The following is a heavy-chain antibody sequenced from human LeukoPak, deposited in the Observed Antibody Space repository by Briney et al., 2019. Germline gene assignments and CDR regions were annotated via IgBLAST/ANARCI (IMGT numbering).Heavy chain of an antibody. D-gene: IGHD3-3*01. J-gene: IGHJ6*03. V-gene: IGHV1-8*03. Sequence: ASVKVSCKASGYTFTSYDINWVRQATGQGLEWMGWMNPNSGNTGYAQKFQGRVTITRNTSISTAYMELSSLRSEDTAVYYCARSPIFGVVKGYYYMDVWGKGTTVTVSS. CDR3: ARSPIFGVVKGYYYMDV. CDR2: MNPNSGNT. CDR1: GYTFTSYD.